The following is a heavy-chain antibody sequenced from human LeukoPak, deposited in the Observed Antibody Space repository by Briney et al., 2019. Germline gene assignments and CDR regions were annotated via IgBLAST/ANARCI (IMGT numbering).Heavy chain of an antibody. CDR1: GGSISSYY. CDR3: ARGGYCSSTSCYSYNWFDP. J-gene: IGHJ5*02. D-gene: IGHD2-2*01. Sequence: SETLSLTCTVSGGSISSYYWSWIRQPAGKGLEWIGRIYTIGSTNYNPSLKSRVTMSVDTSKNQFSLKLSSVTAADTAVYYCARGGYCSSTSCYSYNWFDPWGQGTLVTVSS. CDR2: IYTIGST. V-gene: IGHV4-4*07.